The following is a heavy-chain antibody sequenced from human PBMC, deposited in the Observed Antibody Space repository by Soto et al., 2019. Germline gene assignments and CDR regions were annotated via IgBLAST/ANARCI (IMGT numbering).Heavy chain of an antibody. CDR2: IYYSGST. CDR3: ASGNYYDSSGYYYEMFDY. D-gene: IGHD3-22*01. J-gene: IGHJ4*02. V-gene: IGHV4-39*01. CDR1: GGSISSSSYY. Sequence: QLQLQESGPGLVKPSETLSLTCTVSGGSISSSSYYLGWIRQPPGTGLEWIGSIYYSGSTYYNPSLKSRVTISVDTSKTQFSLKLSSVTAADTAVYYCASGNYYDSSGYYYEMFDYWGQGTLVTVSS.